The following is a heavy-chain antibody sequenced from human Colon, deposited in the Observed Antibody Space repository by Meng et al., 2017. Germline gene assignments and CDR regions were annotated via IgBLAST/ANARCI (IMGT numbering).Heavy chain of an antibody. J-gene: IGHJ5*02. Sequence: QVQIQQGGAGPLKPSETLSLTCSCSGGSFSGFYWSWHRQPPGKGLEWVGEIDHFGISNYNSSLKGRLTMSVDTSKKQISLTLTSVTAADTAVYYCATGLRHGDWFDPWGPGTLVTVSS. CDR2: IDHFGIS. CDR3: ATGLRHGDWFDP. V-gene: IGHV4-34*02. D-gene: IGHD4-17*01. CDR1: GGSFSGFY.